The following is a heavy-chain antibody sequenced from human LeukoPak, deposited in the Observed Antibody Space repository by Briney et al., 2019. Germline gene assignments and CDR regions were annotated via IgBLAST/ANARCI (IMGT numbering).Heavy chain of an antibody. CDR3: ARGLDS. V-gene: IGHV4-59*11. J-gene: IGHJ4*02. CDR1: GASINSHY. Sequence: SETLSLTCTVPGASINSHYWSWIRQPPGKGLEWIGNIYYSGSTNYNPSLKSRVTISVDRSKNQFSLKLSSVTAADTAVYYCARGLDSWGQGSLVTVSS. CDR2: IYYSGST.